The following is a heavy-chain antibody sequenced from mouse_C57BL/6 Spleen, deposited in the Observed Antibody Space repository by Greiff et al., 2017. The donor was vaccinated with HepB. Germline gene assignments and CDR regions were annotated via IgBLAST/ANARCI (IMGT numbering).Heavy chain of an antibody. CDR2: IDPSDSYT. Sequence: VQLQQPGAELVKPGASVKLSCKASGYTFTSYWMQWVKQRPGQGLEWIGEIDPSDSYTNYNQKFKGKATLTVDTSSSTAYMQLSSLTSEDSAVYYCAIDAYWGQGTLVTVSA. J-gene: IGHJ3*01. CDR3: AIDAY. V-gene: IGHV1-50*01. CDR1: GYTFTSYW.